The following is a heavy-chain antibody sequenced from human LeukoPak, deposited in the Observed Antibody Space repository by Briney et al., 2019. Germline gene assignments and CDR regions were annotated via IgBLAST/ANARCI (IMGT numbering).Heavy chain of an antibody. V-gene: IGHV4-34*01. Sequence: SETLSLTCAVYGGSFSGYYRSWIRQPPGKGLEWIGEINHSGSTNYNPSLKSRVTISVDTSKNQFSLKLSSVTAADTAVYYCASLDSSYYYDSSGYYYQPGYWGQGTLVTVSS. J-gene: IGHJ4*02. CDR1: GGSFSGYY. CDR3: ASLDSSYYYDSSGYYYQPGY. D-gene: IGHD3-22*01. CDR2: INHSGST.